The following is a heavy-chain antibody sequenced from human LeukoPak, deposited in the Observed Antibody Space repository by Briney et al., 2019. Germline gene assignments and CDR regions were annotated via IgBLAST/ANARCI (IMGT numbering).Heavy chain of an antibody. J-gene: IGHJ4*02. Sequence: SETLSLTCAVYGGSFSGYYWSWIRQPPGKGLEWIGEINHSGSTNYNPSLKSRVTISVDTSKNQFSLKLSSVTAADTAVYYCARGVAARRGRTFDYWGQGTLVTVSS. D-gene: IGHD6-6*01. CDR1: GGSFSGYY. V-gene: IGHV4-34*01. CDR3: ARGVAARRGRTFDY. CDR2: INHSGST.